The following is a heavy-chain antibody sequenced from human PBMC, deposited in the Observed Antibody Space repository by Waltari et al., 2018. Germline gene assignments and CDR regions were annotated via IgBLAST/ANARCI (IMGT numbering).Heavy chain of an antibody. CDR3: ASYYYDSSGPRFDY. D-gene: IGHD3-22*01. Sequence: QLQLQESGPGLVKPSETLSLTCTVSGGSISSSSYYWGWIHQPPGKGLEWIGSIYYSGGTYYNPSPKSRVTISVETSKNHFSLKLSSVPAADTAVYYCASYYYDSSGPRFDYWGQGTLVTVSS. CDR1: GGSISSSSYY. V-gene: IGHV4-39*01. J-gene: IGHJ4*02. CDR2: IYYSGGT.